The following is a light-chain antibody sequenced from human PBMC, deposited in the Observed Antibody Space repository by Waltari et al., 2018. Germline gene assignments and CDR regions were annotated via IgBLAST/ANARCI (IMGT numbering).Light chain of an antibody. J-gene: IGLJ3*02. CDR2: DVT. CDR3: CSYAGSYPWV. Sequence: SALTQPRSVSGSPGQSVTISCTGTTNDLGSYNYVSWYQQHPGKAPKLIILDVTKRPSGVPDRLSASRSGNTASLTISGLRAEDEAEYYCCSYAGSYPWVFGGGTKLTVV. CDR1: TNDLGSYNY. V-gene: IGLV2-11*01.